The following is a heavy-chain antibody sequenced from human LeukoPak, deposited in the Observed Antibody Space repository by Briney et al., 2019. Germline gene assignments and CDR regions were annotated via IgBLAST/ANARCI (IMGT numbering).Heavy chain of an antibody. CDR2: IKQDGSEK. D-gene: IGHD6-6*01. Sequence: GGSLRLSCAASGFTFSSYWMSWVRQAPGKGLEWVANIKQDGSEKNYVDSVKGRFTISRDNAKNSMYLQMNSPRVEDTAVYYCARGGPYSTSSGGTLDYWGQGTPVTVSS. CDR3: ARGGPYSTSSGGTLDY. J-gene: IGHJ4*02. CDR1: GFTFSSYW. V-gene: IGHV3-7*01.